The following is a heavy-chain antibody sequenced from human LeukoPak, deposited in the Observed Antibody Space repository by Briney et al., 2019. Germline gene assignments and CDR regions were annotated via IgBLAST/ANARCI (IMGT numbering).Heavy chain of an antibody. D-gene: IGHD3-10*01. CDR1: GYTFTSYY. V-gene: IGHV1-46*01. CDR2: INPSGGST. Sequence: GASVKVSCKASGYTFTSYYMHWVRQAPGQGLEWMGIINPSGGSTSYAQKFQGRVTMTRDTSTSTVYMELSSLRSEDTAVYYCARDQLYLVRGVPSDYWGQGTLVTVSS. CDR3: ARDQLYLVRGVPSDY. J-gene: IGHJ4*02.